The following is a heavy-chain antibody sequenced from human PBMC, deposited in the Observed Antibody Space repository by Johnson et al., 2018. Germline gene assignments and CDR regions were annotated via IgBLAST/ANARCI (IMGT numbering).Heavy chain of an antibody. D-gene: IGHD3-10*01. CDR1: GGSVSSGIYY. J-gene: IGHJ3*02. Sequence: QVQLQESGPRLVKPSETLSLTCTVSGGSVSSGIYYWGWIRQPPGKGPEWIGSIFYSGSTYYNPSLKSRVAISLDTSRNQFSLKLTSVTAADTAVYYCVRATPSNMIRGISHAIDIWGQGTMVTVSS. CDR2: IFYSGST. CDR3: VRATPSNMIRGISHAIDI. V-gene: IGHV4-39*01.